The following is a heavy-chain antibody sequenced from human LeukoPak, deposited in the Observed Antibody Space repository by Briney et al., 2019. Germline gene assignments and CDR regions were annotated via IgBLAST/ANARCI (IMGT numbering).Heavy chain of an antibody. CDR2: TYYRSKWYN. Sequence: SQTLSLTCAISGDSVSSNSAALNWIRQSPSRGLEWLGRTYYRSKWYNDYAVSVKSRITINPDTSKNQFSLQLNSVTPEDTAVYYCARLRGEAYCSGGSCYSDDYGMDVWGQGTTVTVSS. V-gene: IGHV6-1*01. D-gene: IGHD2-15*01. CDR1: GDSVSSNSAA. J-gene: IGHJ6*02. CDR3: ARLRGEAYCSGGSCYSDDYGMDV.